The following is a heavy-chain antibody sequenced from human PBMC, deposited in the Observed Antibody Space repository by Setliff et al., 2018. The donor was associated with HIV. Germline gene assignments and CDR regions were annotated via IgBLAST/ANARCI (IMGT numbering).Heavy chain of an antibody. CDR2: IDYSGST. CDR1: GGSISDSRYY. V-gene: IGHV4-61*05. Sequence: SETLSLTCTVSGGSISDSRYYWGWIRQPPGKGLEWIGYIDYSGSTNYNASLKSRLTMSIDTSKSQFSLKLSSVTAADTAVYYCARLMHYYDNFWVLWRENYFDSWGRGTLVTVSS. CDR3: ARLMHYYDNFWVLWRENYFDS. D-gene: IGHD3-22*01. J-gene: IGHJ4*01.